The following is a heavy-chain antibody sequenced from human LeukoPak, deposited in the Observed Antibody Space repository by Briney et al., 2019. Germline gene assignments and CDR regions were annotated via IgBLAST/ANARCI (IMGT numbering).Heavy chain of an antibody. J-gene: IGHJ3*02. V-gene: IGHV3-33*06. Sequence: PGRSLRLPCAASGFTFSSYGMHWVRQAPGKGLEWVAVIWYDGSNKYYADSVKGRFTISRDNSKNTLYLQMNSLRAEDTAVYYCAKDGPDYYDRAFDIWGQGTMVTVSS. CDR3: AKDGPDYYDRAFDI. CDR2: IWYDGSNK. CDR1: GFTFSSYG. D-gene: IGHD3-22*01.